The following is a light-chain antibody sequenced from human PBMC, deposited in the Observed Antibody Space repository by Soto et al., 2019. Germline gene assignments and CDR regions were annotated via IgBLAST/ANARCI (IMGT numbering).Light chain of an antibody. V-gene: IGKV3-20*01. CDR1: QSVSSSY. CDR3: QHYGSSPGT. CDR2: GAS. Sequence: EIVLTQSSGTLSLSPGERATLSCSASQSVSSSYLAWYQQKPGQAPMLLIYGASSRATGIPDRFSGSGSGTEFNLTISGLEPEDFAVYYCQHYGSSPGTFGQGTKVEIK. J-gene: IGKJ1*01.